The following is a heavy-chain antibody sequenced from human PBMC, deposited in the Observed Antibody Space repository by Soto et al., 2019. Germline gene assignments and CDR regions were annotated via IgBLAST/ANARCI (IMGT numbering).Heavy chain of an antibody. CDR2: IYYSGDT. CDR1: GGSIGSYY. CDR3: ARPVRPSNPPRRDWFDP. D-gene: IGHD3-10*02. J-gene: IGHJ5*02. Sequence: SETLSLTCSVSGGSIGSYYWGWIRQPPGKGLEWIGSIYYSGDTYHNPSLKSRVTMSVYASMNQFALRLTSVTAADTAVYYCARPVRPSNPPRRDWFDPSGQGTLVTVSS. V-gene: IGHV4-39*01.